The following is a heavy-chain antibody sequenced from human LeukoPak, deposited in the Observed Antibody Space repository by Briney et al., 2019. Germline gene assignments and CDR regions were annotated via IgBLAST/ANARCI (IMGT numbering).Heavy chain of an antibody. Sequence: GSLRLSCAASGFSFSRYSMNWVRQAPGKGLEWVSSIDYSSKYIYTADSVKGRFTTSRDNAKNSLDLQMNSLKAEDTAVYYCATPAAGPGAEYSQYWGQGTLVIVSS. CDR3: ATPAAGPGAEYSQY. D-gene: IGHD6-13*01. CDR2: IDYSSKYI. J-gene: IGHJ1*01. V-gene: IGHV3-21*01. CDR1: GFSFSRYS.